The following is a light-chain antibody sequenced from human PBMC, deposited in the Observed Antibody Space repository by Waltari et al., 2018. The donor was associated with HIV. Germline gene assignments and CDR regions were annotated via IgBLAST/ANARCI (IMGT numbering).Light chain of an antibody. CDR2: EVS. J-gene: IGLJ3*02. CDR3: SSYTSSSTRV. Sequence: QSALTQPASVSGSPGQSITISCTGPRSAVGGYDYVPWYQQHPGNAPKLMIYEVSNRPSGVSNRFSGSKSGNTASLTISGLQAEDEADYYCSSYTSSSTRVFGGGTKLTVL. V-gene: IGLV2-14*01. CDR1: RSAVGGYDY.